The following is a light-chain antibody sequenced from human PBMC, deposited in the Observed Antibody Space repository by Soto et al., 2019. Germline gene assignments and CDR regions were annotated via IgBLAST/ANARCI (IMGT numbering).Light chain of an antibody. V-gene: IGKV1-39*01. J-gene: IGKJ1*01. CDR3: QQSYSRPRT. CDR1: QSISTY. Sequence: DIQMTQSPSSLSASVGDRVTITCRASQSISTYVNWYQQKPGKAPNLLIFTASRLESGVPSRVSGSGSWTDFTLTISSLQPEDFATDFWQQSYSRPRTFGQGTKVESK. CDR2: TAS.